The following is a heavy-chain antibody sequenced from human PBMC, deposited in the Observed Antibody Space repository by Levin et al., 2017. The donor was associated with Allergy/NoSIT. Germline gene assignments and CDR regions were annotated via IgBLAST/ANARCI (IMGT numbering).Heavy chain of an antibody. Sequence: SETLSLTCAVYGGSFSAYYWSWIRQPPGKGLEWIGEINHSGSTNYNPSLKSRVTISVDTSKNQFSLKLSSVTAADTAVYYCARGYGSGTYPKYYFDYWGQGTLVTVSS. D-gene: IGHD3-10*01. CDR1: GGSFSAYY. V-gene: IGHV4-34*01. J-gene: IGHJ4*02. CDR3: ARGYGSGTYPKYYFDY. CDR2: INHSGST.